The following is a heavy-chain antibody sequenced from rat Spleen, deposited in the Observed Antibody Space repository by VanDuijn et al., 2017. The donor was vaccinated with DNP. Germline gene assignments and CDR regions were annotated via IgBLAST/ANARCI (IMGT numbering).Heavy chain of an antibody. J-gene: IGHJ2*01. CDR3: AKDTTGIDYFDY. D-gene: IGHD1-9*01. CDR1: GFTFSDYY. CDR2: ISYEGSST. V-gene: IGHV5-22*01. Sequence: EVRLVESGGGLVQPGRSLKLSCAASGFTFSDYYMAWVRQAPKKGLEWVASISYEGSSTYYPDSVKGRFTISRDNAENTVYLQMNSLRSEDTATYYCAKDTTGIDYFDYWGQGVMVPVSS.